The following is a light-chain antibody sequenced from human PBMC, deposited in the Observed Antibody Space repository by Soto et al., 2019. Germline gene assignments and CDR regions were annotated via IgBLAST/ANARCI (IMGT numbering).Light chain of an antibody. V-gene: IGKV1-6*01. J-gene: IGKJ2*01. CDR3: LQDYNYPS. Sequence: AIRMTQSPSSLSASVRARVTITCRASQGISNALGWYQQKPGKAPKLLIYAASSLQSGVPSMFSGSGSGTDYTLTISSLQPEDFTTYYCLQDYNYPSFGQGTKLQIK. CDR1: QGISNA. CDR2: AAS.